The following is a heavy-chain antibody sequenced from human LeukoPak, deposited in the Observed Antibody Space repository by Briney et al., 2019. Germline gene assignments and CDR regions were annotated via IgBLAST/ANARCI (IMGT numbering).Heavy chain of an antibody. Sequence: GSSVKVSCKASGGTFSSYAISWVRQAPGQGLEWMGGIIPIFGTANYAQKFQGRVTITTDESTSTAYMELSSLRSEDTAVYYCARARMAHDYYYHFMDVWGKGTTVTVSS. CDR1: GGTFSSYA. CDR2: IIPIFGTA. D-gene: IGHD2-8*01. V-gene: IGHV1-69*05. J-gene: IGHJ6*03. CDR3: ARARMAHDYYYHFMDV.